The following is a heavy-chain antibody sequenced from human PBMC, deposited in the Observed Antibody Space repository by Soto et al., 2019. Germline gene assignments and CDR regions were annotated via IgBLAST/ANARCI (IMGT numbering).Heavy chain of an antibody. CDR1: GFTFTDFK. CDR3: ARGHDY. CDR2: ISSGGSYI. V-gene: IGHV3-21*01. J-gene: IGHJ4*02. Sequence: EVQLVESGGGLVKPGGSLRLSCAASGFTFTDFKMIWVRQAPGKGLEWVSFISSGGSYIYYADSVKGRFTISRDNSKNSLYLQMNSLRDADTAVYYGARGHDYWGQGTLVTVSS.